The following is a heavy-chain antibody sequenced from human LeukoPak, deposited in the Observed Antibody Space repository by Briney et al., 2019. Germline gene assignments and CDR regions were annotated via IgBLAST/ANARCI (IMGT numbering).Heavy chain of an antibody. CDR3: ARDEPRSGGYVLGY. V-gene: IGHV3-30*03. CDR1: GFTFSSYG. Sequence: GGSLRLSCAASGFTFSSYGMHWVRQAPGKGLEWVAVISYDGSNKYYADSVKGRFTISRDNSKNTLYLQMNSLRAEDTAVYYCARDEPRSGGYVLGYWGQGTLVTVSS. J-gene: IGHJ4*02. D-gene: IGHD5-12*01. CDR2: ISYDGSNK.